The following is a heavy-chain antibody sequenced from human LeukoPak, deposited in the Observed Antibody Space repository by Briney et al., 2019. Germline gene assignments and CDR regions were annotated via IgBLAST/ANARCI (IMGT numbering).Heavy chain of an antibody. CDR2: INHSGST. Sequence: SETLSLTCAVYGGSFSGYYWSWIRQPPGKGLEWIGEINHSGSTNYNPSLKSRVTISVDTSKNQFSLKLSSVTAADTAVYYCARDTRKQWLVRGTFDYWGQGTLVTVSS. J-gene: IGHJ4*02. CDR1: GGSFSGYY. D-gene: IGHD6-19*01. V-gene: IGHV4-34*01. CDR3: ARDTRKQWLVRGTFDY.